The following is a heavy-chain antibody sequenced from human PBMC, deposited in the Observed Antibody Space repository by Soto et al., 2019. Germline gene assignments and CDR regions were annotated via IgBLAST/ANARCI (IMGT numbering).Heavy chain of an antibody. Sequence: SETLSLTCTVSGGSISSGDYYWSWIRQPPGKGLEWIGYIYYSGSTYYNPSLKSRVTISVDTSKNQFSLKLSSVTAADTAVYYCARDYYDSSGYEYWFDPWAQGTLVPVSS. CDR3: ARDYYDSSGYEYWFDP. D-gene: IGHD3-22*01. V-gene: IGHV4-30-4*01. CDR1: GGSISSGDYY. CDR2: IYYSGST. J-gene: IGHJ5*02.